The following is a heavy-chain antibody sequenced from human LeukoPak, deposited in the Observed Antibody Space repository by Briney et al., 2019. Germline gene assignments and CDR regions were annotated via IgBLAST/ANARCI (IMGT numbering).Heavy chain of an antibody. CDR2: ISYDGSNK. Sequence: TGGSLRLSCAASGFTFSSYAMHWVRQAPGKGLEWVAVISYDGSNKYYADSVKGRFTISRDNSKNTLYLQMNSLRAEDTAVYYCARGPHRITIFGVAAKLYYFDYWGQGTLVTVSS. D-gene: IGHD3-3*01. J-gene: IGHJ4*02. V-gene: IGHV3-30-3*01. CDR3: ARGPHRITIFGVAAKLYYFDY. CDR1: GFTFSSYA.